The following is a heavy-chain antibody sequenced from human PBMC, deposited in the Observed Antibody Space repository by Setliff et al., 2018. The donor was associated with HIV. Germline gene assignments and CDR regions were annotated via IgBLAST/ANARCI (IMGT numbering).Heavy chain of an antibody. CDR2: VSPYNDDR. D-gene: IGHD3-22*01. CDR3: ATDPNYYDRFGENFLGSHRDLHLDY. Sequence: ASVKVSCKTSGYTFSKYGISWVRQAPGQGREWVGWVSPYNDDRNYGQKFQERVTVTTDTSTSTAYMELRGLRSDDTAVYYCATDPNYYDRFGENFLGSHRDLHLDYWGQGTLVTVSS. V-gene: IGHV1-18*01. J-gene: IGHJ4*02. CDR1: GYTFSKYG.